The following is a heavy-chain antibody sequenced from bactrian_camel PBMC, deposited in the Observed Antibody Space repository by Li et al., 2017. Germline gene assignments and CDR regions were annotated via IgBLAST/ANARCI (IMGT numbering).Heavy chain of an antibody. V-gene: IGHV3S31*01. CDR2: INSGGGT. J-gene: IGHJ6*01. D-gene: IGHD3*01. Sequence: DVQLVESGGGSVQAGGSLRLSCAASGFTFSELSMSWVRQAPGKGLEWVSTINSGGGTYYADSVKGRFTISRDNAKNTLYLQMNSLKPEDTAMYSCAADSRYASCGWLLDRFRDFAYRGQGTQVTVS. CDR1: GFTFSELS. CDR3: AADSRYASCGWLLDRFRDFAY.